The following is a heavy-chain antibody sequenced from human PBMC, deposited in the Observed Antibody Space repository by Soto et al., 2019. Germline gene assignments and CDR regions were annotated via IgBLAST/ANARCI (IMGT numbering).Heavy chain of an antibody. CDR2: IRSKANRYAT. CDR3: SRNLGAKWGMDV. V-gene: IGHV3-73*02. Sequence: EVQLVESGGGLVQPGGSLKLSCAASGFPFSGSIIHWVRQASGKGLEWVGRIRSKANRYATAYGPSVRGRFTISRDDSKNTAYLQMTSLKTEDTAVYYCSRNLGAKWGMDVWGQGTTVTVSS. J-gene: IGHJ6*02. D-gene: IGHD1-26*01. CDR1: GFPFSGSI.